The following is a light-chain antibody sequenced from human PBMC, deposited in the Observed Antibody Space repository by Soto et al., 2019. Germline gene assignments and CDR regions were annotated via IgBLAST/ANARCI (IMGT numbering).Light chain of an antibody. CDR3: QQYYRYPWT. V-gene: IGKV1-5*03. CDR2: KAS. CDR1: QSISSW. J-gene: IGKJ1*01. Sequence: DIQMTQSPSTLSASVGDRVTITCRASQSISSWLAWYQQKPGKAPKLLIYKASSLEGGVPSRFSGSGSGTEFTLTINSLQPDDFAAYYCQQYYRYPWTLGKGTKVEIK.